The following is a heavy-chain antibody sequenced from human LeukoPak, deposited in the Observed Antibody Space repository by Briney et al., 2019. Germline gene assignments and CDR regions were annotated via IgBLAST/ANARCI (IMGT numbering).Heavy chain of an antibody. CDR1: GFTFSSYW. D-gene: IGHD6-13*01. V-gene: IGHV3-7*03. CDR2: IKQDGSET. Sequence: GGSLRLTCAASGFTFSSYWMSWVRQAPGKGLEWVANIKQDGSETYYVDSVKGRFTISRDNSKNTLYLQMNSLRAEDTAVYYCAKGPHSTYSTSSFDYWGQGTLVTVSS. CDR3: AKGPHSTYSTSSFDY. J-gene: IGHJ4*02.